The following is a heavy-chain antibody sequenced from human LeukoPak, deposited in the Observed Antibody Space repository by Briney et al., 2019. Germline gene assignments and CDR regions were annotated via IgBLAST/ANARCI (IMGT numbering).Heavy chain of an antibody. D-gene: IGHD2-8*02. CDR2: VYDGGRT. Sequence: SETLSLTCTVSGDSIGTYFWNWIRQSAGEGLEWIGHVYDGGRTNYNPSLKGRVTISVDTSRNLFSLRLSSVNAADTAVYYCARDFVETGVVGFDMWGQGTMVTVPS. V-gene: IGHV4-4*07. CDR1: GDSIGTYF. CDR3: ARDFVETGVVGFDM. J-gene: IGHJ3*02.